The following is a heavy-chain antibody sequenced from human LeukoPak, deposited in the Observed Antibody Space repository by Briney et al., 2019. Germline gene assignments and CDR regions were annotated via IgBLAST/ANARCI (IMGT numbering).Heavy chain of an antibody. J-gene: IGHJ6*03. CDR3: AREKRTPSYYYKDV. Sequence: PGGSLRLSCAASGFTVSSNYMSWVRQAPGKGLEWVSVIYSGGSTYYADSVKGRFTISRDNSKNTLYLQMNSLRAEDTAVYYCAREKRTPSYYYKDVWGKGTTVTVSS. V-gene: IGHV3-66*02. CDR2: IYSGGST. CDR1: GFTVSSNY.